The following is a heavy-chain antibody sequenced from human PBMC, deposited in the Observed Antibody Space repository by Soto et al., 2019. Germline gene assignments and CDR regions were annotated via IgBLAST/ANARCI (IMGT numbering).Heavy chain of an antibody. CDR3: AIDLPDYDFWSGSHWDY. D-gene: IGHD3-3*01. CDR1: GYTFTSYG. CDR2: ISAYNGNT. V-gene: IGHV1-18*01. Sequence: QVQLVQSGAEVKKPGASVKVSCKASGYTFTSYGISWVRQAPGQGLEWMGWISAYNGNTNYAQKLQGRVTMTTDTSTSTAYMELRSLRSDDTAVYYCAIDLPDYDFWSGSHWDYWGQGTLVTVSS. J-gene: IGHJ4*02.